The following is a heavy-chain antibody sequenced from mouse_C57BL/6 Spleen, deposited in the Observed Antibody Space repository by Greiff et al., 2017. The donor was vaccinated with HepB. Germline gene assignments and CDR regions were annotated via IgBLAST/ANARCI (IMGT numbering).Heavy chain of an antibody. CDR2: ISDGGSYT. Sequence: EVQGVESGGGLVKPGGSLKLSCAASGFTFSSYAMSWVRQTPEKRLEWVATISDGGSYTYYPDNVKGRFTISRDNAKNNLYLQMSHLKSEDTAMYYCARVYDYDLDYWGQGTTLTVSS. CDR1: GFTFSSYA. D-gene: IGHD2-4*01. V-gene: IGHV5-4*01. CDR3: ARVYDYDLDY. J-gene: IGHJ2*01.